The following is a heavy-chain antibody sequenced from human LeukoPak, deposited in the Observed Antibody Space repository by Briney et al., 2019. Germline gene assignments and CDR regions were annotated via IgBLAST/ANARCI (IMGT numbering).Heavy chain of an antibody. CDR3: ARETYYYDSSGYFSLDAFDI. J-gene: IGHJ3*02. D-gene: IGHD3-22*01. V-gene: IGHV4-61*02. CDR1: GCSISSGGYY. Sequence: SQSLSLTCTASGCSISSGGYYWVWLRPPAGQGLVWIGRIYTGRRTYYNTSLRRLVTISVDTSKNQFSLKLSSVTAEDTAVYYCARETYYYDSSGYFSLDAFDIWGQGTMVTVPS. CDR2: IYTGRRT.